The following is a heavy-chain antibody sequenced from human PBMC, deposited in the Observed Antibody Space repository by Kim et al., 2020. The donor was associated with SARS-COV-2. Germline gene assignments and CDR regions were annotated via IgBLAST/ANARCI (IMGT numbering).Heavy chain of an antibody. V-gene: IGHV5-51*01. CDR2: T. CDR3: ARRTTITEYFDF. J-gene: IGHJ4*02. Sequence: TRYSPSFQGQVTISADKSISTAYLQWNSLKASDTAVYYCARRTTITEYFDFWGPGALVTVSS. D-gene: IGHD5-12*01.